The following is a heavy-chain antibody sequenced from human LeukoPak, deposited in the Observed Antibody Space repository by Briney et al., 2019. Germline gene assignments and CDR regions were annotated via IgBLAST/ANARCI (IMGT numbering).Heavy chain of an antibody. CDR2: ISGSGANT. V-gene: IGHV3-23*01. CDR1: GFTFSSYA. CDR3: AKHENYFDY. J-gene: IGHJ4*02. Sequence: GGSLRLSCAASGFTFSSYATSWVRQAPGKGLEWVSAISGSGANTYYADSAKGRFTISRDNSKNTLYLQMNSLRGEDTAVYYCAKHENYFDYWGQGTLVTVSS.